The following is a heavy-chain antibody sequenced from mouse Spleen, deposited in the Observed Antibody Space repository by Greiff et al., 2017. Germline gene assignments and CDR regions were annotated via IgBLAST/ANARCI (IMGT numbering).Heavy chain of an antibody. CDR1: GYTFTDYE. CDR3: TRRYYGNPYYYAMDY. Sequence: VKLQESGAELVRPGASVTLSCKASGYTFTDYEMHWVKQTPVHGLEWIGAIDPETGGTAYNQKFKGKAILTADKSSSTAYMELRSLTSEDSAVYYCTRRYYGNPYYYAMDYWGQGTSVTVSS. J-gene: IGHJ4*01. CDR2: IDPETGGT. D-gene: IGHD2-1*01. V-gene: IGHV1-15*01.